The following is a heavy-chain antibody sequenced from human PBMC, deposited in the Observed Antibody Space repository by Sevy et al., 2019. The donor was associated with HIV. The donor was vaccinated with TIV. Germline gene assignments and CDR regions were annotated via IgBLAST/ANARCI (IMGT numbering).Heavy chain of an antibody. D-gene: IGHD5-12*01. CDR1: GFAFYDYS. CDR2: LSFGCGKI. J-gene: IGHJ4*02. Sequence: GGSLRLSCAASGFAFYDYSMSWIRQAPGKGLEWVATLSFGCGKINYADSVKGRFTISRDNSKNSFYLQMDNLRVEDTALYYWEREGYTRPHDYWGQGTRVTVSS. CDR3: EREGYTRPHDY. V-gene: IGHV3-23*01.